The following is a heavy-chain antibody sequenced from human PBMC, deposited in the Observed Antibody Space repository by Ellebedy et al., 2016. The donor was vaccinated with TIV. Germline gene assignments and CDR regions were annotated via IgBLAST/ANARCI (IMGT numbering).Heavy chain of an antibody. CDR3: ARGWGRRASPFDY. J-gene: IGHJ4*02. V-gene: IGHV4-59*01. CDR2: ISYSGST. CDR1: GGSISSYY. D-gene: IGHD3-16*01. Sequence: MPSETLSLTCTVSGGSISSYYWSWIRQPPGKGLEWIGYISYSGSTNYNPSLKSRVTISVDTSKNQFSLNLSSVTAADTAVYFCARGWGRRASPFDYWGQGMLVTVSS.